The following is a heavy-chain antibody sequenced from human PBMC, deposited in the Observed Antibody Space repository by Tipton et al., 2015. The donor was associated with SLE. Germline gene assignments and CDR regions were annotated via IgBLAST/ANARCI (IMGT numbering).Heavy chain of an antibody. CDR2: ISSRGRTI. V-gene: IGHV3-11*01. Sequence: GSLRLSCAASGFIFRDYYMSWIRQAPGKGLEWISYISSRGRTIYCADSVKGRCTISRDNSKNTLYLQMNNLRAEATAVYYCARDAKGCWSAYNENGMDVWGQGTTVTVSS. J-gene: IGHJ6*02. D-gene: IGHD3-3*01. CDR1: GFIFRDYY. CDR3: ARDAKGCWSAYNENGMDV.